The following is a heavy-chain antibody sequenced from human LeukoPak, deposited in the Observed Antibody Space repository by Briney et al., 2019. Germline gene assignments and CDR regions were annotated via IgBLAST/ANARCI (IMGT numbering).Heavy chain of an antibody. V-gene: IGHV1-2*06. J-gene: IGHJ5*02. Sequence: ASVKVSCKASGYTFTGYYMHWVRQAPGRGLEWMGRINPNSGGTNYAQKFQGRVTMTRDTSISTAYMKLSRLRSDDTAVYYCAREWELRSWFDPWGQGTLVTVSS. D-gene: IGHD1-26*01. CDR2: INPNSGGT. CDR3: AREWELRSWFDP. CDR1: GYTFTGYY.